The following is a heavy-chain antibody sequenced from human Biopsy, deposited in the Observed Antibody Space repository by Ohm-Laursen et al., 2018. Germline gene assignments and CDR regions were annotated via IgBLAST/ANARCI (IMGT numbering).Heavy chain of an antibody. CDR2: VNPNSGAT. J-gene: IGHJ4*02. V-gene: IGHV1-2*02. CDR3: ARDRMTDVFGGPTRTDVFDS. CDR1: GYTFNDYY. D-gene: IGHD3-10*01. Sequence: ASVKVSCNASGYTFNDYYIHWVRQSPGQGLEWMGWVNPNSGATNSAEKFRGRVTLTRDTSISAVYIELRRLKSDDAAVYFCARDRMTDVFGGPTRTDVFDSWGQGTPVTVSS.